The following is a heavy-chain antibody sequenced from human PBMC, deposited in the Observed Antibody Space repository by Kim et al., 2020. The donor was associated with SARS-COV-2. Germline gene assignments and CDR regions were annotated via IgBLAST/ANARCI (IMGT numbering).Heavy chain of an antibody. CDR2: IYYSGST. V-gene: IGHV4-31*03. CDR3: ARVSREHQLLYYYYGMDV. CDR1: GGSISSGGYY. Sequence: SETLSLTCTVSGGSISSGGYYWSWIRQHPGKGLEWIGYIYYSGSTYYNSSLKRRVTISVDPSKNQFSLKLSSVTAADTAVYYCARVSREHQLLYYYYGMDVWGHGTPVTVSS. J-gene: IGHJ6*02. D-gene: IGHD2-2*01.